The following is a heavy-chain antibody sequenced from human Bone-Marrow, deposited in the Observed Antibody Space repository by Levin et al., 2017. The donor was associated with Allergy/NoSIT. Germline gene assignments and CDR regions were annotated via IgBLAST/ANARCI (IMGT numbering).Heavy chain of an antibody. Sequence: PSETLSLTCAASGFTFNDYTMHWVRQAPQRGLEWVSLISWDASTTYYADSVKGRFTISRDNAKNSLSLQMNNLRAEDTDVYFCARDVEVRGVTIRTYYYYGLDVWGQGTTVTVSS. D-gene: IGHD3-10*01. CDR2: ISWDASTT. V-gene: IGHV3-43*01. J-gene: IGHJ6*02. CDR3: ARDVEVRGVTIRTYYYYGLDV. CDR1: GFTFNDYT.